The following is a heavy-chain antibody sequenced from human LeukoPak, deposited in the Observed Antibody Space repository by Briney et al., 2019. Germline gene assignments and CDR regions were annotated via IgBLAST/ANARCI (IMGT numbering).Heavy chain of an antibody. CDR3: ARGEKDVRGSHWYFDL. J-gene: IGHJ2*01. V-gene: IGHV1-8*03. CDR2: MNPNSGNT. Sequence: ASVKVSCKASGYTFTSYYMHWVRQAPGQGLEWMGWMNPNSGNTGYAQKFQGRVTITRNTSISTAYMELSSLRSEDTAVYYCARGEKDVRGSHWYFDLWGRGTLVTVSS. D-gene: IGHD3-10*02. CDR1: GYTFTSYY.